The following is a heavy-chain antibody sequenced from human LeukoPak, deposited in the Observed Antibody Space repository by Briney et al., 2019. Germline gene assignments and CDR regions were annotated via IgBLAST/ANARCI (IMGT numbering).Heavy chain of an antibody. CDR2: ISYDGSNK. J-gene: IGHJ4*02. Sequence: GGSLRLSCAASGFTFSSYGMHWVRQAPGKGLEWVAVISYDGSNKYYADSVKGRFTISRDNSKNTLYLQMNSLRAEDTAVYYCAKARPRRDSSGYYFGYWGQGTLVTVSS. D-gene: IGHD3-22*01. CDR3: AKARPRRDSSGYYFGY. CDR1: GFTFSSYG. V-gene: IGHV3-30*18.